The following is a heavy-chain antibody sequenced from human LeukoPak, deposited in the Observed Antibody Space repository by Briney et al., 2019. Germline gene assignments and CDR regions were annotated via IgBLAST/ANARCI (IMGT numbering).Heavy chain of an antibody. CDR2: ISGDGGRT. Sequence: GGSLRLSCAASGFTFTSYAMNWVRQAPGKGLEWVSLISGDGGRTFYADSVKGRFTISRDNSKSSLYLEMNSMRTEDTALYYCAKDLASVYDAFNIWGQGTMVTVSS. J-gene: IGHJ3*02. V-gene: IGHV3-43*02. CDR1: GFTFTSYA. CDR3: AKDLASVYDAFNI.